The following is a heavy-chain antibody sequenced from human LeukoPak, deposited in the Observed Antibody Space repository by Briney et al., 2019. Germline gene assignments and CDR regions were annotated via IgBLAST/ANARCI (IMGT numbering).Heavy chain of an antibody. J-gene: IGHJ4*02. V-gene: IGHV1-69*06. CDR3: ARHDCSSTSCRIDY. CDR1: EGTFSSYA. D-gene: IGHD2-2*01. Sequence: SVKVSCKASEGTFSSYAISWVRQAPGQGLEWMGGIIPIFGTANYAQKFQGRVTITADKSTSTAYMELSSLRSEDTAVYYCARHDCSSTSCRIDYWGQGTLVTVSS. CDR2: IIPIFGTA.